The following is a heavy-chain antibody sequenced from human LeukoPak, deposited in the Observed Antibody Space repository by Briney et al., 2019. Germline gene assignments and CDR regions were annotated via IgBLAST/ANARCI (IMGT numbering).Heavy chain of an antibody. Sequence: PGGSLRLSCAAPGFTFSNYGMHWVRQAPGKGLEWVAVIWYDGSKEYYVDSVKGRFTISRDNSKNTLFLQMNSLRAEDTAVYYCARPTTVTTSDAFDIWGQGTMVTVSS. D-gene: IGHD4-17*01. CDR1: GFTFSNYG. J-gene: IGHJ3*02. V-gene: IGHV3-33*01. CDR2: IWYDGSKE. CDR3: ARPTTVTTSDAFDI.